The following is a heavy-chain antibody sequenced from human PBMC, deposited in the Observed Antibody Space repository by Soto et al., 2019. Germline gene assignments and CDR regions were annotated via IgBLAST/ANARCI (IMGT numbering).Heavy chain of an antibody. D-gene: IGHD1-26*01. CDR2: IYYSGNT. CDR1: GGSISRGGYY. V-gene: IGHV4-31*03. Sequence: QVQLQESGPGLVKPSQTLSLTCSVSGGSISRGGYYWSWIRQHPVRGLEWIGYIYYSGNTYYNPSLKSRVTISVDTSKNQFSLKLSAVTAADTAVYYCARGRVGATTDYFDYWGQGTLVTVSS. CDR3: ARGRVGATTDYFDY. J-gene: IGHJ4*02.